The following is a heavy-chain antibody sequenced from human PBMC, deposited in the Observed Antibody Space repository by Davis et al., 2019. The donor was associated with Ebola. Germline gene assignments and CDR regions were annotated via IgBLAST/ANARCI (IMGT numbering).Heavy chain of an antibody. CDR1: GFTFSNAW. D-gene: IGHD1-26*01. J-gene: IGHJ3*02. CDR2: ITGSGGST. V-gene: IGHV3-23*01. CDR3: VKDTSTIWFDI. Sequence: GGSLRLSCAASGFTFSNAWMSWVRQAPGKGLEWVSAITGSGGSTYYADSVKGRFSISRDNSKNTLYLQMNGLRVEDTAIYYCVKDTSTIWFDIWGQGTMVTVSS.